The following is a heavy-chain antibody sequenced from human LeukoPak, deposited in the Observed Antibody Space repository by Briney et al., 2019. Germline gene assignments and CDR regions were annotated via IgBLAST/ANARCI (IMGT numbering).Heavy chain of an antibody. CDR2: IYYSGST. Sequence: SETLSLTCTVSGGSISSSSYYWGWIRQPPGKGLEWIGSIYYSGSTYYNPSLKSRVTISVDTSKNQFSLKLSSVTAADTAVYYCARPYLRGTVVNNWFDPWGQGTLVTVSS. CDR1: GGSISSSSYY. V-gene: IGHV4-39*01. D-gene: IGHD4-23*01. CDR3: ARPYLRGTVVNNWFDP. J-gene: IGHJ5*02.